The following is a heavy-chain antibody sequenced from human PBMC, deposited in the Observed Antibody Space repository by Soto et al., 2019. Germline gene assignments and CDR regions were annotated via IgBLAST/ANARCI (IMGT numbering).Heavy chain of an antibody. CDR1: GGSISSYS. CDR2: IYYSGST. CDR3: AREGNLGRWLQPLDF. J-gene: IGHJ4*02. V-gene: IGHV4-59*01. D-gene: IGHD5-12*01. Sequence: SQTLSLTCTVSGGSISSYSWTWIRQPPGKGLEWIGYIYYSGSTNYNPSLKSRVTMSVDTSKNQFSLKLISVTAADTAKYFCAREGNLGRWLQPLDFWGQGTLVTVSS.